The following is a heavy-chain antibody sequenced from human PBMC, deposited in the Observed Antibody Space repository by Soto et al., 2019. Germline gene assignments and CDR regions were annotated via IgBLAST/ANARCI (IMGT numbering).Heavy chain of an antibody. CDR1: GGSIRSGGYY. CDR2: IYYSGNT. CDR3: ARDRLMATAGTARHYFGLDV. J-gene: IGHJ6*02. D-gene: IGHD5-18*01. V-gene: IGHV4-31*03. Sequence: SETLSLTCTASGGSIRSGGYYWSWVRQNPRKGLEWIGNIYYSGNTYYNPSLKSRLTISVDTSKNQFSLNLSSVTAADTAVYYCARDRLMATAGTARHYFGLDVWGQGTTVTVSS.